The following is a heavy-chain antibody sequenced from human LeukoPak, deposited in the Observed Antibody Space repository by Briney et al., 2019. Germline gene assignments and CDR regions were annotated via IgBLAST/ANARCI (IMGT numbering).Heavy chain of an antibody. V-gene: IGHV4-59*01. D-gene: IGHD5-12*01. CDR2: IYYSGST. CDR3: ARFIVATNANFDY. Sequence: SETLSLTCTDSGGSISSYYWSWIRQPPGKGLEWIGYIYYSGSTNYNPSLKSRVTISVDTSKNQFSLKLSSVTAADTAVYYCARFIVATNANFDYWGQGTLVTVSS. CDR1: GGSISSYY. J-gene: IGHJ4*02.